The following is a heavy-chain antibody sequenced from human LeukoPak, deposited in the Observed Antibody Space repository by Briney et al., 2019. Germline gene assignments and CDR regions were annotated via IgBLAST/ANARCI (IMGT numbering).Heavy chain of an antibody. CDR3: ARGEMSSWDYYYYMDV. D-gene: IGHD2-15*01. CDR1: GFTFSSYW. V-gene: IGHV3-74*01. Sequence: GGSLRLSCAASGFTFSSYWMHWVRQAPGKGLVWVSRINTDGSSTNYADSVKGRFTISRDNAKNSLYLQMNSLRAEDTAVYYCARGEMSSWDYYYYMDVWGKGTTVTISS. CDR2: INTDGSST. J-gene: IGHJ6*03.